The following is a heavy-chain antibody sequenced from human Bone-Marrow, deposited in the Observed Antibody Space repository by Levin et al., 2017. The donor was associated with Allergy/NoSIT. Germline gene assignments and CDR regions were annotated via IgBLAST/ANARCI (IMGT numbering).Heavy chain of an antibody. Sequence: GGSLRLSCAASGFTFSTYAINWVRQAPGKGLEWVSSIRGSGGSTYYADSVKGRFTISRDNSKNTLYLQMNSLRVEDTAVYYCAKDISSSWSTGVLDYWGQGTLVTVSS. J-gene: IGHJ4*02. V-gene: IGHV3-23*01. CDR1: GFTFSTYA. CDR3: AKDISSSWSTGVLDY. D-gene: IGHD6-13*01. CDR2: IRGSGGST.